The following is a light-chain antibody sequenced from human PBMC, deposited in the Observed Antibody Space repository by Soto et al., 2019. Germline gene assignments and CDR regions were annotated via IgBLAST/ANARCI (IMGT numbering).Light chain of an antibody. Sequence: EIVLTHSPGTLSLSPGERATLSCRASQSVSSSYFVWYQQKPGQAPRLLSYGASSRANGIPDRFSCSESGTDFTFPISRLESEDFAGYYCQQYGSAPTFGGGTKVEIK. CDR1: QSVSSSY. CDR2: GAS. CDR3: QQYGSAPT. J-gene: IGKJ4*01. V-gene: IGKV3-20*01.